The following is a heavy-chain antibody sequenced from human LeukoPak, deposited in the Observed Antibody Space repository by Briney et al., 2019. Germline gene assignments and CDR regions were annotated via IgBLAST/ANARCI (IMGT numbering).Heavy chain of an antibody. D-gene: IGHD7-27*01. CDR3: ARDLNWETY. CDR1: GFTFSSLW. CDR2: IKQDGSEK. V-gene: IGHV3-7*01. J-gene: IGHJ4*02. Sequence: GGSLRLSCAASGFTFSSLWMTWVRQAPGMGLEWVATIKQDGSEKYYVDSVKGRFTISRDNAKNSLYLQMNSLRAEDTAVYYCARDLNWETYWGQGTLVSVSS.